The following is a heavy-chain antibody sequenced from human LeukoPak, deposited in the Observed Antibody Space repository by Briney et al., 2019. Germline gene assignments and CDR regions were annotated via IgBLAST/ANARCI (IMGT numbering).Heavy chain of an antibody. D-gene: IGHD6-6*01. Sequence: GGSLRLSCAASGFTFSSYEMNWVRQAPGKGLECVSYISSSGSTIYYADSVKGRFTISRDNAKNSLYLQMNSLRAEDTAVYYCARDRRYSSSSEPPNYWGQGTLVTVSS. CDR1: GFTFSSYE. V-gene: IGHV3-48*03. CDR3: ARDRRYSSSSEPPNY. CDR2: ISSSGSTI. J-gene: IGHJ4*02.